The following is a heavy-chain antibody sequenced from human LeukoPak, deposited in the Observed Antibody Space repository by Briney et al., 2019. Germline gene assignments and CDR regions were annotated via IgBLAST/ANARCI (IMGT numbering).Heavy chain of an antibody. Sequence: ASVKVSCKASGYTFTSYAMHWVRQAPGQRLEWMGWINAGNGNTKYSQKFQGRVTITRDTSASTAYMELSSLRSEDTAVYYCARDRGTYSSSSYAFDIWGQGTMVTVSS. CDR3: ARDRGTYSSSSYAFDI. CDR2: INAGNGNT. D-gene: IGHD6-6*01. V-gene: IGHV1-3*01. CDR1: GYTFTSYA. J-gene: IGHJ3*02.